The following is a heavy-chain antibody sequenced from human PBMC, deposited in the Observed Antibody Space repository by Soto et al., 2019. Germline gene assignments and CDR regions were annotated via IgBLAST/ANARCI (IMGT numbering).Heavy chain of an antibody. CDR1: GFAFSAYA. J-gene: IGHJ4*02. CDR2: IGGGGHDT. Sequence: DVQLLESGGSLVQPGGSLRLSCSASGFAFSAYAMSWVRQAPQKGLEWVSGIGGGGHDTRYGDSVKGRFTISRDNSRNTLYLEMNRLTAEDTAVYYCAKHPIFGVVTHYFAHWGRGILVTGSS. CDR3: AKHPIFGVVTHYFAH. V-gene: IGHV3-23*01. D-gene: IGHD3-3*01.